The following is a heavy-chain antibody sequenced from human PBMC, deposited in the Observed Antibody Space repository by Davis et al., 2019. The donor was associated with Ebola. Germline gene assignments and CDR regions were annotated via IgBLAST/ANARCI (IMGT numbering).Heavy chain of an antibody. CDR3: ARTTKTNIEGSGLGYNSFDS. CDR2: ISHHNGYT. V-gene: IGHV4-34*01. J-gene: IGHJ5*01. CDR1: GGSFSAYF. Sequence: SETLSLTCGVSGGSFSAYFWSWIRQPPEKGLKWIGEISHHNGYTNYNPSLRSRVAISVDSSKNQFSLKINSVTAADTATYYCARTTKTNIEGSGLGYNSFDSWGQGVLVSVSS. D-gene: IGHD2/OR15-2a*01.